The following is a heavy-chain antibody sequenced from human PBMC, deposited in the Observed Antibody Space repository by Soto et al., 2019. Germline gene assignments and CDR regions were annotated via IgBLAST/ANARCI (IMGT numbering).Heavy chain of an antibody. V-gene: IGHV1-46*01. CDR3: ARDRGSSAFDI. CDR1: GYTFTSYY. D-gene: IGHD1-26*01. J-gene: IGHJ3*02. Sequence: ASVVSCKASGYTFTSYYIHWVRQAPGQGLEWMGIINPSGDSTTYAHKFQGRVTMTRDTSTSTVYMELSSLRSEDTAVYYCARDRGSSAFDIWGQGTLVTVSS. CDR2: INPSGDST.